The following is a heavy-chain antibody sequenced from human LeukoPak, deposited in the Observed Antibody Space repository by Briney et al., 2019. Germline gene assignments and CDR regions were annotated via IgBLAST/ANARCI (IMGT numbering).Heavy chain of an antibody. CDR1: GFIFSNYE. Sequence: TGGSLRLSCVASGFIFSNYEMNWVRQAPGKGLEWLSYISSSGSTIYYADCVKGRFTISRDNAKKSLYLQMNSLRAEDTAVYFCARSDEITVADSYYYYAMDVWGKGTTVTVSS. J-gene: IGHJ6*04. D-gene: IGHD6-19*01. CDR3: ARSDEITVADSYYYYAMDV. V-gene: IGHV3-48*03. CDR2: ISSSGSTI.